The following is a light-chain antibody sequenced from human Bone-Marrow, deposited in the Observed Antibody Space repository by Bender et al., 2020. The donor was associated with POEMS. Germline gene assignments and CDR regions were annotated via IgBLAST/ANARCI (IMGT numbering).Light chain of an antibody. CDR2: EGS. V-gene: IGLV2-23*01. CDR1: SGDVGNYNT. Sequence: QSALTQPASVSGSPGQSITISCTGTSGDVGNYNTVSWYQQYPGKAPKVIIYEGSKRPSGVSNRFSGSKSGNTASLTISGLQAEDEADYYCCSYAGSRTYVFGTATKVTVL. J-gene: IGLJ1*01. CDR3: CSYAGSRTYV.